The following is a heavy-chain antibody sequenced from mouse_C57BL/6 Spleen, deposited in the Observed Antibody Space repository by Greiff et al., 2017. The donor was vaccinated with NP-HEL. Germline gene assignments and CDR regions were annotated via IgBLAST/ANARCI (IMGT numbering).Heavy chain of an antibody. J-gene: IGHJ4*01. V-gene: IGHV5-12*01. Sequence: EVKLMESGGGLVQPGGSLKLSCAASGFTFSDYYMYWVRQTPEKRLEWVAYISNGGGSTYYPDTVKGRFTISRDNAKNTLYLQMSRLKSEDTAMYYCARPFTTVVATGAMDYWGQGTSVTVSS. CDR2: ISNGGGST. CDR3: ARPFTTVVATGAMDY. CDR1: GFTFSDYY. D-gene: IGHD1-1*01.